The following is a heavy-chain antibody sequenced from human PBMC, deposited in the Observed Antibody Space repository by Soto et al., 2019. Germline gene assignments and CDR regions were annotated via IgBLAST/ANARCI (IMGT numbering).Heavy chain of an antibody. V-gene: IGHV3-11*01. Sequence: GGSLRLSCAASGFTFSDYYMSWIRQAPGKGLEWVSYISSSGSTIYYADSVKGRFTISRDNAKNSLYLQMNSLRAEDTAVYYCARVSGGYDYLYYYYYMDVWGKGTTVTVSS. J-gene: IGHJ6*03. CDR3: ARVSGGYDYLYYYYYMDV. CDR2: ISSSGSTI. CDR1: GFTFSDYY. D-gene: IGHD5-12*01.